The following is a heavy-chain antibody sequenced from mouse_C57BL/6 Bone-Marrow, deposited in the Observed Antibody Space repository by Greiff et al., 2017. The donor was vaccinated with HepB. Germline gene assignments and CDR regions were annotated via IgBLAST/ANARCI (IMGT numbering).Heavy chain of an antibody. J-gene: IGHJ4*01. CDR1: GFTFSDYY. D-gene: IGHD1-1*01. V-gene: IGHV5-12*01. CDR2: ISNGGGST. Sequence: DVMLVESGGGLVQPGGSLKLSCAASGFTFSDYYMYWVRQTPEKRLEWVAYISNGGGSTYYPDTVKGRFTISRDNAKNTLYLQMSRLKSEDTAMYYCARQITTVVGDYWGQGTSVTVSS. CDR3: ARQITTVVGDY.